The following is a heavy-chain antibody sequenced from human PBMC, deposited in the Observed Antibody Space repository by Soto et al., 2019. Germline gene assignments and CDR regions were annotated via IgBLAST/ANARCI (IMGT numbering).Heavy chain of an antibody. J-gene: IGHJ4*02. CDR1: GFTCSSYS. CDR2: ISSSSSYI. Sequence: GGSLRLSCAASGFTCSSYSMNWVRQAPGKGLEWVSSISSSSSYIYYADSVKGRFTISRDNAKNSLYLQMNSLRAEDTAVYYCVRDRGRTGYFDYWGQGTLVTVSS. D-gene: IGHD3-10*01. CDR3: VRDRGRTGYFDY. V-gene: IGHV3-21*01.